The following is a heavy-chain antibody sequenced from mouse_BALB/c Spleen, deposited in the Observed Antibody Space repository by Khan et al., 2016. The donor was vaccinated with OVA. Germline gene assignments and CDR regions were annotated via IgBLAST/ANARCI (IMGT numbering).Heavy chain of an antibody. D-gene: IGHD2-14*01. CDR3: ARAYYRYDGYYAMDY. CDR2: IWGGGTT. J-gene: IGHJ4*01. Sequence: QMQLEASGPGLVAPSQSLSITCTVSGFSLSRYNIHWVRQPPGKGLEWLGMIWGGGTTDYNSTLKSRLSISKDNSKSQVFLEMNSLQTEDTAMYYCARAYYRYDGYYAMDYWGQGTSVTVSS. CDR1: GFSLSRYN. V-gene: IGHV2-6-4*01.